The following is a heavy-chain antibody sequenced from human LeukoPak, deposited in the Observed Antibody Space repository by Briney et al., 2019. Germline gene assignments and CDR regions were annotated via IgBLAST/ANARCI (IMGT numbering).Heavy chain of an antibody. D-gene: IGHD3-22*01. Sequence: SETLSLTCTVSGGSISSSSYYWGWIRQPPGKGLEWIGSIYYSGSTYYNPSLKSRVTISVDTSKNQFSLKLSSVTAADTAVYYCARSVSSGYYYYYYYYMDVWGKGTTVTVSS. CDR3: ARSVSSGYYYYYYYYMDV. CDR2: IYYSGST. V-gene: IGHV4-39*07. J-gene: IGHJ6*03. CDR1: GGSISSSSYY.